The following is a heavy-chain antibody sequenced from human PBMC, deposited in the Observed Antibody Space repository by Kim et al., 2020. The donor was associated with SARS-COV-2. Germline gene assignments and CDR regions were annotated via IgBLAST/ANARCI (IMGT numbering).Heavy chain of an antibody. D-gene: IGHD6-13*01. CDR3: ASEIAAAGTSFDY. J-gene: IGHJ4*02. V-gene: IGHV7-4-1*02. Sequence: YAQGFTGRFVFSLDTSVSTAYLQISSLKAEDTAVYYCASEIAAAGTSFDYWGQGTLVTVSS.